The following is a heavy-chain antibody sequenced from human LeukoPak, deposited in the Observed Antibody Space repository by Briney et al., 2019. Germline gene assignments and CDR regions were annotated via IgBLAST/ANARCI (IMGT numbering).Heavy chain of an antibody. D-gene: IGHD4-17*01. CDR2: IIYDGSNK. V-gene: IGHV3-30*04. Sequence: PGGSLRLSCAASGFDFSSYAMHWVRQAPGKGLEWMAVIIYDGSNKNYADSVKGRFTISRDNSRNTLYMKMNSLRVEDTAVYYCARDFAGDRDYWGQGTLVTVSS. J-gene: IGHJ4*02. CDR1: GFDFSSYA. CDR3: ARDFAGDRDY.